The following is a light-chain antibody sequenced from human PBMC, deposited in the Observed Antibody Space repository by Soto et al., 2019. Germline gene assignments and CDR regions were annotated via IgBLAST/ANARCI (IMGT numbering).Light chain of an antibody. CDR2: GAS. CDR1: QSVPGN. Sequence: EIVMTQSPASLSVSPGERATLSCRASQSVPGNLAWYQQRPGQAPRLLIYGASTRATGTPARFSGSGSGTEFALTISSLQSEDFAVYYCQQYSDWPRTFGQGTKVEIK. J-gene: IGKJ1*01. CDR3: QQYSDWPRT. V-gene: IGKV3-15*01.